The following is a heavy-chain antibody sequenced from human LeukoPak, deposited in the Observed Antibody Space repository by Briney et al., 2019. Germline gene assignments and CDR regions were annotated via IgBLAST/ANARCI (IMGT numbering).Heavy chain of an antibody. Sequence: GGSLRLSCATSGFTFSSYSMNWVRQAPGKGLEWVSYISSSSSTIYYADSVKGRFTISRDNAKNSLYLQMNGLRAEDTAVYYCARDYVTLRADSEGVFDIWGQGTMVTVSS. V-gene: IGHV3-48*01. D-gene: IGHD2-15*01. CDR1: GFTFSSYS. J-gene: IGHJ3*02. CDR2: ISSSSSTI. CDR3: ARDYVTLRADSEGVFDI.